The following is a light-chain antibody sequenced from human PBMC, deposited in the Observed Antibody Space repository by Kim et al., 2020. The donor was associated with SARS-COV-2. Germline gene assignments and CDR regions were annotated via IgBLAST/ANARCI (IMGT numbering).Light chain of an antibody. CDR3: QQFNNYPLT. CDR1: QGISSA. CDR2: DAS. V-gene: IGKV1D-13*01. Sequence: PSVGDSVTITCRASQGISSALAWYQQKPGKAPNLLIYDASSLESGVPSRFSGSGSGTDFTLTISSLQPEDFATYYCQQFNNYPLTFGGGTKVDIK. J-gene: IGKJ4*01.